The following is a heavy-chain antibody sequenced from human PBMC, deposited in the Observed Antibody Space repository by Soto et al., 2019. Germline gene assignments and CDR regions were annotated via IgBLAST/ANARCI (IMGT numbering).Heavy chain of an antibody. CDR2: IWYDGSNK. Sequence: QVQLVESGGGVVQPGRSLRLSCAASGFTFSSYGMHWVRQAPGKGLEWVAVIWYDGSNKYYADSVKGRFTISRDNSKNTLYLQMNSLRAEDTAVYYCARNGGMWGGTMVRGVIFPNTSPQIYFDYWGQGTLVTVSS. V-gene: IGHV3-33*01. CDR3: ARNGGMWGGTMVRGVIFPNTSPQIYFDY. J-gene: IGHJ4*02. CDR1: GFTFSSYG. D-gene: IGHD3-10*01.